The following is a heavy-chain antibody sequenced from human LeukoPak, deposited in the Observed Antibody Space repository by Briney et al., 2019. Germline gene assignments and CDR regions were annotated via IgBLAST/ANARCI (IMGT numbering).Heavy chain of an antibody. CDR1: GYTFSDSY. CDR2: INPNSGGT. Sequence: GASVKVSCKASGYTFSDSYMHWFRQAPGQGPEWMGWINPNSGGTNYAQKFQGRVTMTRDTSISTAYMELSRLRSDDTAVYYCARDVYFRDYYDSSDGDYWGQGTLVTVSS. D-gene: IGHD3-22*01. CDR3: ARDVYFRDYYDSSDGDY. J-gene: IGHJ4*02. V-gene: IGHV1-2*02.